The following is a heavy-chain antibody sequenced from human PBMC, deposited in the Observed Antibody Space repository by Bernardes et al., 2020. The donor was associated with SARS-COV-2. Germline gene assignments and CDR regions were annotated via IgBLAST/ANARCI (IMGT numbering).Heavy chain of an antibody. D-gene: IGHD3-22*01. CDR1: GYSFTGQW. V-gene: IGHV5-51*01. Sequence: GESLKISCQGSGYSFTGQWVGWVRQKPGKGLEWMGIIYPGDSDTRYSPSFQGQVSISVDKSISTTYLQWSSLKASDTATYYCARVLKDSSGQYSGGMDVWGQGTTVIVSS. J-gene: IGHJ6*02. CDR3: ARVLKDSSGQYSGGMDV. CDR2: IYPGDSDT.